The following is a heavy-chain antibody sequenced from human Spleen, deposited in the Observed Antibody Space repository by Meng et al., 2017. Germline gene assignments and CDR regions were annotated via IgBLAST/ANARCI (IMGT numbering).Heavy chain of an antibody. Sequence: GESLKISCAASGFTFSSYWMHWVRQAPGKGLVWVSYINSDGSGAIYADSVKGRFTIPRDNAKNTLYLQMNSLRAEDTAVYYCARGPLAEYYFDYWGQGTLVTVSS. CDR2: INSDGSGA. CDR3: ARGPLAEYYFDY. CDR1: GFTFSSYW. D-gene: IGHD1-14*01. V-gene: IGHV3-74*01. J-gene: IGHJ4*02.